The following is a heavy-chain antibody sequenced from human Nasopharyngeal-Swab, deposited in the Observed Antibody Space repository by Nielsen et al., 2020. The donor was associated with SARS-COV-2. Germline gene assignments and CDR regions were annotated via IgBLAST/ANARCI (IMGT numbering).Heavy chain of an antibody. V-gene: IGHV4-34*01. CDR3: ARGGRITIFGVVIRGHYYYYMDV. Sequence: SETLSLTCAVYGGSFSGYYWSWIRQPPGKGLEGIGEINHSGSTNYNPSLKSRVTISVDTSKNQFSLKLSSVTAADTAVYYCARGGRITIFGVVIRGHYYYYMDVWGKGTTVTVSS. CDR2: INHSGST. CDR1: GGSFSGYY. J-gene: IGHJ6*03. D-gene: IGHD3-3*01.